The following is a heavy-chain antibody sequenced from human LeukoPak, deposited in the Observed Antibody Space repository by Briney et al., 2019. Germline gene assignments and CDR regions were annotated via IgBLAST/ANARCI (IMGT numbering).Heavy chain of an antibody. CDR3: ARGRGVDY. V-gene: IGHV3-7*01. Sequence: GGSLRLSCAASGFTFSGYWMSWVRQAPGKGLEWVANIKPDGSERYYVDSVKGRFTISRDNAKNSLYLQMDSLRAEVTAVYYCARGRGVDYWGRGTLVTVSS. CDR2: IKPDGSER. D-gene: IGHD5-24*01. J-gene: IGHJ4*02. CDR1: GFTFSGYW.